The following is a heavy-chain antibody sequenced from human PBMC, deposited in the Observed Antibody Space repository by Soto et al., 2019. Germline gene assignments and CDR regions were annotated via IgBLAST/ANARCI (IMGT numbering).Heavy chain of an antibody. J-gene: IGHJ3*02. V-gene: IGHV3-30*18. D-gene: IGHD2-21*02. CDR1: GFTFSSYG. CDR3: AKPRWMWAYCGGDCRGAFDI. CDR2: ISYDGINK. Sequence: QVQLVESGGGVVQPGRSLRLFCAASGFTFSSYGMHWVRQAPGKGLEWVAVISYDGINKYYADSVKGRFTISRDNSTNKLYLQINRLRAEDTAVYYCAKPRWMWAYCGGDCRGAFDIWGQGTMVTVSS.